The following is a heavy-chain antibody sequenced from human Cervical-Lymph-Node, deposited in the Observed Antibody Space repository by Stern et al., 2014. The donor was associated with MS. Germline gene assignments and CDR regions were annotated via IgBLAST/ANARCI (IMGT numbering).Heavy chain of an antibody. CDR3: ARDRASAWFGLSTHLTDY. V-gene: IGHV3-33*01. CDR2: IWHDGSNK. D-gene: IGHD3-10*01. J-gene: IGHJ4*02. Sequence: VQLGESGGGVVQPGRSLRLSGAGSGFTFSSYGLHWVRQAPGKGLEWGAVIWHDGSNKYYADSVKGRFTISRDNSKNTLYLQMNSLRAEDTAVYYCARDRASAWFGLSTHLTDYWGQGTLVTVSS. CDR1: GFTFSSYG.